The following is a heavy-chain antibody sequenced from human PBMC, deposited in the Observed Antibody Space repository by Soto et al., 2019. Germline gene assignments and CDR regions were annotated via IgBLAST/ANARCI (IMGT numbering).Heavy chain of an antibody. CDR3: ARSVYCRGGSCYEDCFDP. CDR2: ISSSSSYI. Sequence: EVQLVESGGGLVKPGGSLRLSCAASGFTFSSYSMNWVRQAPGKGLEWVSSISSSSSYIYYADSVKGRFTISRDNAKNSLYRDMNRLGAEDTAVYYCARSVYCRGGSCYEDCFDPWAQGTLVTVSS. J-gene: IGHJ5*02. D-gene: IGHD2-15*01. CDR1: GFTFSSYS. V-gene: IGHV3-21*01.